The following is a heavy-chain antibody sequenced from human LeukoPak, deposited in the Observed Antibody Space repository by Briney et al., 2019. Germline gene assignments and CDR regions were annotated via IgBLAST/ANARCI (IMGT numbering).Heavy chain of an antibody. CDR3: ARETDSSSWYRSAFDI. CDR2: ISVSSRYK. V-gene: IGHV3-21*01. J-gene: IGHJ3*02. CDR1: GFTFSSYS. Sequence: PGGSLRLSCAASGFTFSSYSMNWVRQAPGKGLEWVSGISVSSRYKNYADSMKGRFTISRDNAKNSLYLQMNSLRAEDTAVYYCARETDSSSWYRSAFDIWGQGTMVTVSS. D-gene: IGHD6-13*01.